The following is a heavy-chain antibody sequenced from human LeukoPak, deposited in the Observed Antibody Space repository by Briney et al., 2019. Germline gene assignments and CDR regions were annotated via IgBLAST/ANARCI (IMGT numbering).Heavy chain of an antibody. CDR1: GGSISSSSYY. CDR2: IYHSGST. Sequence: SETLSLTCTVSGGSISSSSYYWGWIRQPPGKGLEWIGSIYHSGSTYYNPSLKSRVTISVDTSKNQFSLKLSSVTAADTAVYYCARHLGATKVYPFDYWGQGTLVTVPS. V-gene: IGHV4-39*01. D-gene: IGHD1-26*01. CDR3: ARHLGATKVYPFDY. J-gene: IGHJ4*02.